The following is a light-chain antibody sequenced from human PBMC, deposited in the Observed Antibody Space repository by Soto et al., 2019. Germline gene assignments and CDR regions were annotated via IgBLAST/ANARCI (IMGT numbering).Light chain of an antibody. CDR1: QFVTRGH. V-gene: IGKV3-20*01. CDR3: QQYGSSVT. Sequence: EIGLTQSPGTLSVSSVEGATLSFRASQFVTRGHLAWYQQKPGQAPRLLIYDASTRATGIPDRLSGSGSGTEFSLTISRLEPEDFAVYYCQQYGSSVTFGHGTRLEIK. CDR2: DAS. J-gene: IGKJ5*01.